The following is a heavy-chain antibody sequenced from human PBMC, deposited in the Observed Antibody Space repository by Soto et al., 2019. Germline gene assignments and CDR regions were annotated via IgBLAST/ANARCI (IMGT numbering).Heavy chain of an antibody. V-gene: IGHV3-23*01. CDR1: GITISNYP. J-gene: IGHJ4*02. CDR3: GNDDGGYPSTATH. Sequence: EVQLLEAGGGLVQPGGSLRLSCAASGITISNYPMSWVRQAPGKGLDWVSGISGSGDRTYYADSAKGRFSISKDISKNSLSLQLDSLGVEDTAVYFCGNDDGGYPSTATHWGQGTLVTVSS. D-gene: IGHD3-22*01. CDR2: ISGSGDRT.